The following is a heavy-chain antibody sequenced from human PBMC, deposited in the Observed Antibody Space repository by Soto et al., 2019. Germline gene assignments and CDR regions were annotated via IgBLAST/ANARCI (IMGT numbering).Heavy chain of an antibody. CDR1: GGSISSSTYY. Sequence: PSETLSLTCTVSGGSISSSTYYWGWMRQPPGKGLEWIASFFIGGNTYYNPSLKSRVTISVDTSKNQFSLKLSSVTAADTAVYYCASARAYSSSWYVDYWGQGTLVTVSS. CDR2: FFIGGNT. J-gene: IGHJ4*02. D-gene: IGHD6-13*01. V-gene: IGHV4-39*01. CDR3: ASARAYSSSWYVDY.